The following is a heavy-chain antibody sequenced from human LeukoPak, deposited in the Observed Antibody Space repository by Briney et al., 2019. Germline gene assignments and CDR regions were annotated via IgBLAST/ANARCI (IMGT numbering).Heavy chain of an antibody. D-gene: IGHD2-15*01. V-gene: IGHV3-64D*06. CDR1: GFTFSSYA. J-gene: IGHJ2*01. CDR3: VKGYCSGDSCYWYFDL. CDR2: ITSNGGST. Sequence: GGSVRLSCSVSGFTFSSYAMHWVRQAPGKGLEYVSAITSNGGSTYYADSVKGRFTISRDNSKNTLYLQMSSLRAEDTAVYYCVKGYCSGDSCYWYFDLWGRGTPVTVSS.